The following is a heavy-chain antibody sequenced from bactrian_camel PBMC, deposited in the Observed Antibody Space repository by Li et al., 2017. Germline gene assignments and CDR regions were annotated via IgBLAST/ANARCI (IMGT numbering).Heavy chain of an antibody. Sequence: QVQLVESGGGSVQAGGSLRLSCVASGFDVRYTSMAWFRKAPGKEREGVAGMINDGTISYADSVKGRFTISKDNAKKTVHLQMNSLKPEDTAMYYCAADVVPSQEHAWVLGENGFWGQGTQVTVS. J-gene: IGHJ6*01. CDR2: MINDGTI. CDR3: AADVVPSQEHAWVLGENGF. CDR1: GFDVRYTS. V-gene: IGHV3S63*01. D-gene: IGHD3*01.